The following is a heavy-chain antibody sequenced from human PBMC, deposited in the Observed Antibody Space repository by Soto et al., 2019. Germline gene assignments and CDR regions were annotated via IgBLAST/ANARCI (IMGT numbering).Heavy chain of an antibody. J-gene: IGHJ1*01. D-gene: IGHD6-19*01. CDR3: ATSGGAWYPY. Sequence: QVQLVQCGAEVKKPGASVKVSCKASGYTFSSYDINWVRQATGQGLEWMGWLNPNSGDTGYAQKFQGRVTLTRNTSINTTNTGLSSLTSDDTAGYYCATSGGAWYPYWGQGTLVTVPS. CDR2: LNPNSGDT. V-gene: IGHV1-8*01. CDR1: GYTFSSYD.